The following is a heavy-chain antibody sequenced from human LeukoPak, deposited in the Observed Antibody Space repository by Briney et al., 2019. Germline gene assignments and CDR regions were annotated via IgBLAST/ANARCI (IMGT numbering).Heavy chain of an antibody. CDR1: GFTFSSYV. Sequence: GSLRLSCVASGFTFSSYVMSWVRQAQGKGLEWASYVSATGYTTSYAASVKVWSTISRDNAKNKVLLQMKRLRAEDTAVYYCAKAAVGKSESSGYPPHFDYWGQGTLVTVSS. J-gene: IGHJ4*02. V-gene: IGHV3-23*01. D-gene: IGHD3-22*01. CDR2: VSATGYTT. CDR3: AKAAVGKSESSGYPPHFDY.